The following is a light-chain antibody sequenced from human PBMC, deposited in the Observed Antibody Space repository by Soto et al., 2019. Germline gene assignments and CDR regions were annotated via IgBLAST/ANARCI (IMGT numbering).Light chain of an antibody. J-gene: IGLJ2*01. CDR2: GNS. CDR1: SSNIGAGYD. V-gene: IGLV1-40*01. Sequence: QSVLTQPPSVSGAPGQRVTISCTGSSSNIGAGYDVHWYQQLPGTAPKLLIYGNSNRPSGVPDRFSGSKSGTSASLAITGLQAEDEADYYCQSADSSGTYVVFGGGTQLTVL. CDR3: QSADSSGTYVV.